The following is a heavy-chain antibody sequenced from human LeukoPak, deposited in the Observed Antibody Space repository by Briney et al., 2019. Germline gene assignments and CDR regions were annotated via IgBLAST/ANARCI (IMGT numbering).Heavy chain of an antibody. CDR1: GFTFTTYW. CDR2: IKQDGSEK. V-gene: IGHV3-7*01. D-gene: IGHD6-6*01. CDR3: ARDQEQLVDPQGVFDY. J-gene: IGHJ4*02. Sequence: GGSLRLSCAASGFTFTTYWMSWVRQAPGKGLEWVANIKQDGSEKYYVDSVKGRFTISRDNAKNSLYLQMNSLRAEDTAVYYCARDQEQLVDPQGVFDYWGQGTLVTVSS.